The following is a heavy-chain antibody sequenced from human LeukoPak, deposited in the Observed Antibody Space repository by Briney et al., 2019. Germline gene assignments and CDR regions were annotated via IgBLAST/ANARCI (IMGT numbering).Heavy chain of an antibody. Sequence: GGSLRLSCAASGFTFSNYWMSWVRQAPGKGLEWVSTISGSGGSTYFADSVKGRFTISRDNSKNTLYLQMNSLRAEDTAVYYCASFKGNSGYRHYFDYWGQGTLVTVSS. J-gene: IGHJ4*02. CDR2: ISGSGGST. CDR3: ASFKGNSGYRHYFDY. CDR1: GFTFSNYW. D-gene: IGHD3-22*01. V-gene: IGHV3-23*01.